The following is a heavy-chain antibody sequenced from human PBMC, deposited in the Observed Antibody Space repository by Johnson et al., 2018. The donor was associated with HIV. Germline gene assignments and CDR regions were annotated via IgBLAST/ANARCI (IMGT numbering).Heavy chain of an antibody. Sequence: EVQLVESGGGLVQPGGSLRLSCAASGFTVSSNYMSWVRQAPGKGLECVSVIYSGGSTYYADSVKGRFTISRDNSKNTLYLQMNSLRGEDTAVYYCAREVAGDYGDSPGAFYIWGQGTMVTVSS. CDR1: GFTVSSNY. J-gene: IGHJ3*02. CDR2: IYSGGST. V-gene: IGHV3-66*01. D-gene: IGHD4-17*01. CDR3: AREVAGDYGDSPGAFYI.